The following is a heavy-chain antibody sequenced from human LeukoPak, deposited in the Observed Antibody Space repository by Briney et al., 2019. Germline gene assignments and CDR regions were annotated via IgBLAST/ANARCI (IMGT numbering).Heavy chain of an antibody. J-gene: IGHJ4*02. CDR2: IYYSGST. D-gene: IGHD3-10*01. V-gene: IGHV4-39*07. Sequence: SETLSLTCTVSGDSISSSGYYWGWLRQPPGKGLEWIGSIYYSGSTFYNPSLKSRVTMSVDTSKNQFSLKLSSVTAADTAVYYCARALWFDYWGQGTLVTVSS. CDR3: ARALWFDY. CDR1: GDSISSSGYY.